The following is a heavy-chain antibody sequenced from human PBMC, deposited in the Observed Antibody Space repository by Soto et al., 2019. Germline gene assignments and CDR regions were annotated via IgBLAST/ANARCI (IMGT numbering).Heavy chain of an antibody. J-gene: IGHJ6*02. V-gene: IGHV1-8*01. Sequence: ASVKVSCKASGYTFTSYDINRVRQATGQGLEWMGWMNPNSGNTGYAQKFQGRVTMTRNTSISTAYMELSSLRSEDTAVYYCASSSSPGVCYYYYYGMDVWGQGTTLTVSS. CDR2: MNPNSGNT. CDR3: ASSSSPGVCYYYYYGMDV. D-gene: IGHD6-6*01. CDR1: GYTFTSYD.